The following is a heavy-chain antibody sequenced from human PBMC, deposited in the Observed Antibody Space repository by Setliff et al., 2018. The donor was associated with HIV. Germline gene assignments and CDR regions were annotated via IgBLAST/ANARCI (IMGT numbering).Heavy chain of an antibody. Sequence: PGGSLRLSCATSGFLFSRYAMSWVRQAPGKGLEWVSYISSGGGTVYHADSVKGRFTISRDNAKNSLYLQMNSLRAEDTALYYCARDPVFRGIVATIPYYYMDVWGKGTTVTVSS. CDR3: ARDPVFRGIVATIPYYYMDV. J-gene: IGHJ6*03. CDR2: ISSGGGTV. CDR1: GFLFSRYA. D-gene: IGHD5-12*01. V-gene: IGHV3-48*04.